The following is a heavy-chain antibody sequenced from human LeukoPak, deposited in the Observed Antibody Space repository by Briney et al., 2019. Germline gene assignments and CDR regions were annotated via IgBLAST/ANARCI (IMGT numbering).Heavy chain of an antibody. Sequence: PGGSLRLSCAASGFTFDDYDMTWVRQAPGKGLEWVSGINWTGGTTGYADSVKGRFTISRDNAKNSLYLQMNSLRAEDTAVYYCAREGYSLNFDYWGQGTLVTVSS. CDR1: GFTFDDYD. CDR3: AREGYSLNFDY. V-gene: IGHV3-20*04. CDR2: INWTGGTT. J-gene: IGHJ4*02. D-gene: IGHD4-23*01.